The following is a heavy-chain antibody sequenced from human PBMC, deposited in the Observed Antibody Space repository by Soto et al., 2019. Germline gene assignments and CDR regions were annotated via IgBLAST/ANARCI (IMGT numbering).Heavy chain of an antibody. Sequence: ASVKGSCKGAGYTFNRYGISWVRQAPGQGLEWMGWISTYNSNTDYAEKFQGRVTMTADTVTSTTYMELRSLTSDDTAVFYCAREGYCSSGSCALYSHEYFGMDVWGQGTTVTVSS. J-gene: IGHJ6*02. V-gene: IGHV1-18*01. CDR3: AREGYCSSGSCALYSHEYFGMDV. CDR1: GYTFNRYG. CDR2: ISTYNSNT. D-gene: IGHD2-15*01.